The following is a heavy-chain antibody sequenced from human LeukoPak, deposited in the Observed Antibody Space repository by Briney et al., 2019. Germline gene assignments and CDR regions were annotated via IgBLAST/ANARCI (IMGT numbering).Heavy chain of an antibody. V-gene: IGHV1-2*02. J-gene: IGHJ4*02. CDR1: GYTFTGYY. D-gene: IGHD3-22*01. CDR2: INPNSGGT. CDR3: ARGSITMIVVVKQPDY. Sequence: ASVKVSCKASGYTFTGYYMHWVRQAPGQGLEWMGWINPNSGGTNYAQKFQGRVTMTRDTSISTAYMELSRLRSDDRAVYYCARGSITMIVVVKQPDYWGQGTLVTVSS.